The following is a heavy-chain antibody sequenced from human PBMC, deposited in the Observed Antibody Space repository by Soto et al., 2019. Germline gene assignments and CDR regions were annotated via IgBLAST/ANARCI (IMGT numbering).Heavy chain of an antibody. J-gene: IGHJ4*02. V-gene: IGHV3-13*01. CDR2: IGTAGDT. Sequence: GGSLRLSCAASGFTFSSYDMHWVRQATGKGLEWVSAIGTAGDTYYPGSVKGRFTISRENAKNSLYLQMNRLRAEDTAVYYCARADYCTNGVCYTGVDYWGQGTLVTVSS. CDR3: ARADYCTNGVCYTGVDY. CDR1: GFTFSSYD. D-gene: IGHD2-8*01.